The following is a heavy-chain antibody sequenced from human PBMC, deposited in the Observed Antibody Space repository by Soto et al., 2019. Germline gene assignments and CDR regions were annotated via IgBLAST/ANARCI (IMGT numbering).Heavy chain of an antibody. CDR1: GFTFSSYA. J-gene: IGHJ4*02. CDR3: AKDLGNGHGYPIFDS. D-gene: IGHD2-8*01. V-gene: IGHV3-23*01. Sequence: PGGSLRLSCAASGFTFSSYAMSWVRQAPGKGLEWISAIRGSGDSTYYADSVQGRFTISRDHSKNTLFLQMNSLRAADTAIYYCAKDLGNGHGYPIFDSWGQGTLVTVSS. CDR2: IRGSGDST.